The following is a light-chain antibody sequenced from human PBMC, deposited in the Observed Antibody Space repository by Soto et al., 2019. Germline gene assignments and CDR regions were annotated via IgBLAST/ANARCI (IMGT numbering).Light chain of an antibody. V-gene: IGLV1-40*01. Sequence: QSVLTQPPSVSGAPGQRVTISCSGSRSNIGAGYDVHWYQQLPGTAPKLLISANNIRPSGVPDRFSGSQSGTSASLAITGLQAEDEADYYCQSYDSSLSGSGVFGGGTKLTVL. CDR2: ANN. CDR1: RSNIGAGYD. J-gene: IGLJ3*02. CDR3: QSYDSSLSGSGV.